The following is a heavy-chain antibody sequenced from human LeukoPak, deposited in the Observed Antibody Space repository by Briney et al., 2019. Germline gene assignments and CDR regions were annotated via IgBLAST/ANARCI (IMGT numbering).Heavy chain of an antibody. V-gene: IGHV3-53*01. D-gene: IGHD6-6*01. J-gene: IGHJ6*02. Sequence: GGSLRLSCAASGFTVSSNYMSWVRQAPGKGLEWVSVIYSGGSTYYADSVKGRFTISRDNSKNTLYLQMNSLGAEDTAVYYCARGIAARNGMDVWGQGTTVTVSS. CDR1: GFTVSSNY. CDR2: IYSGGST. CDR3: ARGIAARNGMDV.